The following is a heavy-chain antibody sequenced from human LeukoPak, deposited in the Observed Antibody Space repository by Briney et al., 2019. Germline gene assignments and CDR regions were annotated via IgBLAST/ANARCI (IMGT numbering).Heavy chain of an antibody. Sequence: PGGSLRLSCAASGFTFSDYYMSWIRQAPGKGLEWVSYISSSGSTIYYADSVKGRFTISRDNAKNSLYLQMNSLRAEDTAVYYCARDFGDYYDSSGYYPLDYWGQGTLVTVSS. V-gene: IGHV3-11*04. J-gene: IGHJ4*02. D-gene: IGHD3-22*01. CDR2: ISSSGSTI. CDR3: ARDFGDYYDSSGYYPLDY. CDR1: GFTFSDYY.